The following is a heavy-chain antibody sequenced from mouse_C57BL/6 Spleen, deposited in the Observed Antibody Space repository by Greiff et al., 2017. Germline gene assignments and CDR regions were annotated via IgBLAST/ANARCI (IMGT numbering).Heavy chain of an antibody. CDR2: IYPGSGST. Sequence: QVQLQQPGAELVKPGASVKMSCKASGYTFTSYWITWVKQRPGQGLAWIGDIYPGSGSTNYNEKFKSKATLTVDTSSSTAYMQLSSLTSEDSAVYYCALYGNYDLYAMDYWGQGTSVTVSS. CDR3: ALYGNYDLYAMDY. D-gene: IGHD2-10*02. CDR1: GYTFTSYW. J-gene: IGHJ4*01. V-gene: IGHV1-55*01.